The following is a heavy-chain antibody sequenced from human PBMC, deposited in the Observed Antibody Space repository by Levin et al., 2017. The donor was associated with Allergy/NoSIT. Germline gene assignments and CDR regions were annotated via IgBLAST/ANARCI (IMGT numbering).Heavy chain of an antibody. J-gene: IGHJ4*02. CDR1: GFTFSSYG. D-gene: IGHD1-26*01. V-gene: IGHV3-30*18. CDR3: AKGTHQVGATPDY. Sequence: TGGSLRLSCAASGFTFSSYGMHWVRQAPGKGLEWVAVISYDGSNKYYADSVKGRFTISRDNSKNTLYLQMNSLRAEDTAVYYCAKGTHQVGATPDYWGQGTLVTVSS. CDR2: ISYDGSNK.